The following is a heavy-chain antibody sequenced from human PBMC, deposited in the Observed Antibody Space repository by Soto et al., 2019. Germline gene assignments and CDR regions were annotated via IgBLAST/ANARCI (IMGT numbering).Heavy chain of an antibody. CDR1: GFTVSTNY. V-gene: IGHV3-66*01. D-gene: IGHD3-16*01. J-gene: IGHJ4*02. Sequence: PGGSLRLSCAASGFTVSTNYMNWVRQAPGKGLEWVSVIYSGGSTYYADSVKGRFTISRDNSKNTLFLQMNSLRVEDTAVYYCARGEPPPCFDYWGQGTLVTVSS. CDR3: ARGEPPPCFDY. CDR2: IYSGGST.